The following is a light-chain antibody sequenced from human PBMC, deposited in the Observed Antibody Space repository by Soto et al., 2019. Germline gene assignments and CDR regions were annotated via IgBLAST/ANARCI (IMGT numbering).Light chain of an antibody. V-gene: IGLV1-40*01. CDR1: SSNIGAGYD. J-gene: IGLJ1*01. CDR2: ANN. CDR3: QSYDSSLSASYV. Sequence: QSVLTQPPSVSGAPGQRVTISCSGSSSNIGAGYDVHWYQQLPGTAPKLLISANNIRPSGVPDRFSGSKSGTSASLAITGLQAEDEADYYCQSYDSSLSASYVFGGGTKLTVL.